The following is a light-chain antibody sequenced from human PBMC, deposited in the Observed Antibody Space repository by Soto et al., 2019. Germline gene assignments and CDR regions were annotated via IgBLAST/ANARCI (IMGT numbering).Light chain of an antibody. CDR2: EVS. CDR1: SSDVGGYNY. J-gene: IGLJ3*02. V-gene: IGLV2-8*01. Sequence: QPVLTQPPSASGSPGQSVTISCTGTSSDVGGYNYVSWYQQHPGKAPKLMIYEVSKRPSGVPDRFSGSKSGNTASLTVSGLQAEDEADYYCSSYAGSNNPPWVFGGGTKVTVL. CDR3: SSYAGSNNPPWV.